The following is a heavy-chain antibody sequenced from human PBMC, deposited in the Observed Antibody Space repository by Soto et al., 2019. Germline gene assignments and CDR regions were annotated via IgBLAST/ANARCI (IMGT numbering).Heavy chain of an antibody. D-gene: IGHD2-2*01. CDR2: IYYSGNT. V-gene: IGHV4-30-4*01. CDR1: GGSISSGDYY. J-gene: IGHJ6*02. Sequence: QVQLQESGPGLVKPSQTLSLTCTVSGGSISSGDYYWSWIRQPPGKGLEWIGNIYYSGNTYSNPSLKSRLTISVDKSKSHFSLTLNSVTATAAAVSYWASDCNYCSTNSCPTGYGLDGWGQRPMVTVSS. CDR3: ASDCNYCSTNSCPTGYGLDG.